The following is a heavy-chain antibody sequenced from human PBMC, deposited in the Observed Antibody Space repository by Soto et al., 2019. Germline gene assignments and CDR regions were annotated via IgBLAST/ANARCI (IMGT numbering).Heavy chain of an antibody. CDR3: AREDSIIIPAVSDF. CDR2: VSKSDYT. Sequence: PGESLKISCAVSGFYFNNYGINWVRQPPGKGLEWVSSVSKSDYTYYSDSVRGRFTISRGNAKNSVSLQMSSLRAEDTAVYYCAREDSIIIPAVSDFWGQGTLVTVSS. J-gene: IGHJ4*02. D-gene: IGHD2-2*01. CDR1: GFYFNNYG. V-gene: IGHV3-21*01.